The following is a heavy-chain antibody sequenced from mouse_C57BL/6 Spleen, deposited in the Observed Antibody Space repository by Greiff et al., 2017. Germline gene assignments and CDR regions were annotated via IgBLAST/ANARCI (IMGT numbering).Heavy chain of an antibody. CDR1: GYTFTDYY. D-gene: IGHD1-1*01. J-gene: IGHJ1*03. Sequence: EVQLQQSGPELVKPGASVKISCKASGYTFTDYYMNWVKQSHGKSLEWIGDINPNNGGTSYNQKFKGKATLTVDKSSSTAYMELRSLTSEDSAVYYCARTRRLYGSSFYWYFDVWGTGTTVTVSS. CDR2: INPNNGGT. V-gene: IGHV1-26*01. CDR3: ARTRRLYGSSFYWYFDV.